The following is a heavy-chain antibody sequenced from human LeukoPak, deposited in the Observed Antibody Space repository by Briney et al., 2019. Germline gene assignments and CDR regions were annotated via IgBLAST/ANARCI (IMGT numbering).Heavy chain of an antibody. Sequence: SVKVSCKASGGTFSSYAISWVRQAPGQGLEWMGGIIPIFGTANYAQKFQGRVTITADESTSTAYMELSSLRSEDTAVYYCARDRIAAAGAFDYWGQGTQVTVSS. CDR2: IIPIFGTA. CDR1: GGTFSSYA. D-gene: IGHD6-13*01. J-gene: IGHJ4*02. V-gene: IGHV1-69*13. CDR3: ARDRIAAAGAFDY.